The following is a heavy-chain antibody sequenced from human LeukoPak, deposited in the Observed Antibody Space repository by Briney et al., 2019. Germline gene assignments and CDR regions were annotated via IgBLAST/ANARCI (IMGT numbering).Heavy chain of an antibody. CDR2: IYYSGST. CDR1: GGSISSYY. J-gene: IGHJ6*02. V-gene: IGHV4-59*12. CDR3: ATVSGYGMDV. D-gene: IGHD1-26*01. Sequence: SETLSLTCTVSGGSISSYYWSWIRQPPGKGLEWIGYIYYSGSTNYNPSLKSRVTISVDKSKNQFSLKLSSVTAADTAVYYCATVSGYGMDVWGQGTTVTVSS.